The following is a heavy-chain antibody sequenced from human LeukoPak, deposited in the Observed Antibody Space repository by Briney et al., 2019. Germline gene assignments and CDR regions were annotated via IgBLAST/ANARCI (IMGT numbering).Heavy chain of an antibody. CDR1: GFTFSSYS. V-gene: IGHV3-74*01. CDR3: ASNSPIAAAGLDY. Sequence: GSLRLSCAASGFTFSSYSMNWVRQAPGKGLEWVSRINSDGSSTSYADSVKGRFTISRDNAKNTLYLQMNSLRAEDTAVYYCASNSPIAAAGLDYWGQGTLVTVSS. J-gene: IGHJ4*02. D-gene: IGHD6-13*01. CDR2: INSDGSST.